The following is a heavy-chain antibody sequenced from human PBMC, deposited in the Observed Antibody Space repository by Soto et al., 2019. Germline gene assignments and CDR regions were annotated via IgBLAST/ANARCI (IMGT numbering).Heavy chain of an antibody. CDR3: ARDYYYYAPSTQLTDY. D-gene: IGHD3-10*01. Sequence: GSLRLSCAASGFTFSTYSMNWVRQAPGKGLDWVSSISSSSGYIDYADSVKGRFTISRDNAKNSLFLQMDSLRAEDSAVYYCARDYYYYAPSTQLTDYWGQGTLVTVSS. CDR2: ISSSSGYI. J-gene: IGHJ4*02. CDR1: GFTFSTYS. V-gene: IGHV3-21*01.